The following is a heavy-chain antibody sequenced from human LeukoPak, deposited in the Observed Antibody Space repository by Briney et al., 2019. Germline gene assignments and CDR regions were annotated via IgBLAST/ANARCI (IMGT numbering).Heavy chain of an antibody. CDR3: ARGPVVVVAATPSGYYYGMDV. D-gene: IGHD2-15*01. J-gene: IGHJ6*02. Sequence: SETLSLTCTVSGGSISSSSYYWGWIRQPPGKGLEWIGSIYYSGSTYYNPSLKSRVTIPVDRSKNQFSLKLSSVTAADTAVYYCARGPVVVVAATPSGYYYGMDVWGQGTTVTVSS. V-gene: IGHV4-39*07. CDR1: GGSISSSSYY. CDR2: IYYSGST.